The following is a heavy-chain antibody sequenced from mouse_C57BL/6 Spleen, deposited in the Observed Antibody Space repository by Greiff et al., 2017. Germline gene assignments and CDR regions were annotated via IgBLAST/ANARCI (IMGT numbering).Heavy chain of an antibody. CDR2: IHPDGGST. CDR1: GYTFTSYW. V-gene: IGHV1-64*01. Sequence: QVQLQQPGAELVKPGASVKLSCKASGYTFTSYWMHWVKQRPGQGLEWIGMIHPDGGSTNYTEKFKSKATLTVDKSSSTAYLPLSSLTSEDSAVYDCATYPPYGASLDYWGRGTTLTVSA. J-gene: IGHJ2*01. CDR3: ATYPPYGASLDY. D-gene: IGHD1-1*01.